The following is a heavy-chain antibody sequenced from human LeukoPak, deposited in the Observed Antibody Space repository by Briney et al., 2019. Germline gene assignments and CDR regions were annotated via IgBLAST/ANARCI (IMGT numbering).Heavy chain of an antibody. J-gene: IGHJ3*02. CDR1: GGSMSSSGQY. D-gene: IGHD2-21*02. CDR3: ARNMTAISRLDVFDI. CDR2: IYYSGST. Sequence: PSETLSLICTVSGGSMSSSGQYWGWIRQSPVKGLEWIGSIYYSGSTYYNPSLKSRVTISVDTSKNQFSLELTSVTAADTAIYYCARNMTAISRLDVFDIWGPGTMVTL. V-gene: IGHV4-39*01.